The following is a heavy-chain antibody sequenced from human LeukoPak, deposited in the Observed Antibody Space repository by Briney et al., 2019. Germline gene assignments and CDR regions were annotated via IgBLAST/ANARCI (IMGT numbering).Heavy chain of an antibody. D-gene: IGHD4-17*01. CDR2: ISSSSSYI. CDR1: GFTFSSYS. CDR3: ARETPIVTKTFDDAFDI. V-gene: IGHV3-21*01. J-gene: IGHJ3*02. Sequence: PGGSLRLSCAASGFTFSSYSMNWVRQAPGKGLEWVSSISSSSSYIYYADSVKGRFTISRDNAKNSLYLQMNSLRAEDTAVYYCARETPIVTKTFDDAFDIWGQGTMVTVSS.